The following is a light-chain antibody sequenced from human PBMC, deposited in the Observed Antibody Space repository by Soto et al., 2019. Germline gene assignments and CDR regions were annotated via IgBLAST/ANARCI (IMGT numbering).Light chain of an antibody. CDR3: QQSNSNPT. Sequence: DIQMTQSPSSLSASVGDRVTITCRASQSVSSYLSWYQQKPGNVPKLLIYAASSLQTGVPSRFSGSGSGTDFTLTINSLQPEDFATYYCQQSNSNPTFGQGTKVDIK. V-gene: IGKV1-39*01. J-gene: IGKJ1*01. CDR2: AAS. CDR1: QSVSSY.